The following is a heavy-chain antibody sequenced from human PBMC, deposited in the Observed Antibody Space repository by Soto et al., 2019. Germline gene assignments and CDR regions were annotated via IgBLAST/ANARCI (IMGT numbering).Heavy chain of an antibody. J-gene: IGHJ6*02. Sequence: GASVKVSCKASGYTFTSYYMHWARQAPRQGLEWMGIINPSGGSTSYAQKFQGRVTMTRDTSTSTAYMELSSLRSDDTAVYYCAREDRDRETGLVPAAIDGMDVWGQGTTVTVSS. D-gene: IGHD2-2*01. CDR1: GYTFTSYY. CDR3: AREDRDRETGLVPAAIDGMDV. CDR2: INPSGGST. V-gene: IGHV1-46*01.